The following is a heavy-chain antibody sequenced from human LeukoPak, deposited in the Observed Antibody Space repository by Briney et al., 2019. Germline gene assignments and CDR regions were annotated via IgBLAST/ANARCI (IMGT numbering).Heavy chain of an antibody. Sequence: SVKVSCKASGGTFSSYAISWVRQAPGQGLEWMGRIIPILGIANYAQKFQGRVTITADKSTSTVYMELSSLRSEDTAVYYCAGDSYYYDSSGYYRFDYWGQGTLVTVSS. CDR3: AGDSYYYDSSGYYRFDY. V-gene: IGHV1-69*04. CDR1: GGTFSSYA. CDR2: IIPILGIA. J-gene: IGHJ4*02. D-gene: IGHD3-22*01.